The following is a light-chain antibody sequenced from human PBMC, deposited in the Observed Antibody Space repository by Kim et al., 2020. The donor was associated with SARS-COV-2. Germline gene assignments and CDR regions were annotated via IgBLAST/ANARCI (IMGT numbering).Light chain of an antibody. J-gene: IGLJ2*01. CDR3: QTWDSGAVF. Sequence: SYELTQPPSVSVSPGQTATITCSGDKLGNKYACWYQQKSGQSPVLILYQDKRRPSGIPERFSGSNSGNTATLTISGTQSMDEADYYCQTWDSGAVFFVGGTKLTVL. CDR2: QDK. V-gene: IGLV3-1*01. CDR1: KLGNKY.